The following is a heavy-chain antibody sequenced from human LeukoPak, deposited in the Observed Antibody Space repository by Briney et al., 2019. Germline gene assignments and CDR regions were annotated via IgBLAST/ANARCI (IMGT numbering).Heavy chain of an antibody. CDR1: GFTFSSYA. V-gene: IGHV3-23*01. J-gene: IGHJ4*02. D-gene: IGHD3-3*01. CDR3: AKFLRFLEWLEIDY. CDR2: ISGSGGST. Sequence: GGSLRLSCAASGFTFSSYATSWVRQAPGKGLEWVSAISGSGGSTYYADSVKGRFTISRDNSKNTLYLQMNSLRAEDTAVYYCAKFLRFLEWLEIDYWGQGTLVTVSS.